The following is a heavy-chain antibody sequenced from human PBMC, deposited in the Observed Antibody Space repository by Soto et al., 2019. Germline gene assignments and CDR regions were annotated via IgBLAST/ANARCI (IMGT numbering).Heavy chain of an antibody. Sequence: SETLSLTYSVSGYSVSSSDYYWALIRQPPGKGLGGIGSMFYSGLTYYNPSLKSRVTLSVDTSKNQFSVRLNSVTAADTAVYYCATVSVSLSGPYGIPVWRQGTTVTVS. CDR3: ATVSVSLSGPYGIPV. V-gene: IGHV4-39*01. CDR2: MFYSGLT. CDR1: GYSVSSSDYY. J-gene: IGHJ6*02. D-gene: IGHD2-15*01.